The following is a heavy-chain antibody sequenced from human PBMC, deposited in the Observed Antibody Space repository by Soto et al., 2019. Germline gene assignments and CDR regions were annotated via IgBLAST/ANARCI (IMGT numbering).Heavy chain of an antibody. Sequence: PGGSLRLSCAASGFTFSNYAMSWVRQAPGKGLEWVSVIYSGGSTYYADSVKGRFTISRDNSKNTLYLQMNSLRAEDTAVYYCARANRRLVPVSSVRYYYYGMDVWGQGTTVTVSS. CDR2: IYSGGST. V-gene: IGHV3-66*01. CDR3: ARANRRLVPVSSVRYYYYGMDV. CDR1: GFTFSNYA. D-gene: IGHD6-19*01. J-gene: IGHJ6*02.